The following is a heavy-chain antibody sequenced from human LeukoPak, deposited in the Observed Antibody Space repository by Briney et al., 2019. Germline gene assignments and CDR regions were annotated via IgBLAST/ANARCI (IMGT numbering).Heavy chain of an antibody. Sequence: GASVKVSCKASGGTFSSYAISWVRQAPGQGLEWMGWISAYNGNTNYAQKFQGRVTMTTDTSTSTAYMELRSLRSDDTAVYYCARDPTMVRGVMLFASWGQGTLVTVSS. V-gene: IGHV1-18*01. CDR1: GGTFSSYA. CDR3: ARDPTMVRGVMLFAS. J-gene: IGHJ4*02. CDR2: ISAYNGNT. D-gene: IGHD3-10*01.